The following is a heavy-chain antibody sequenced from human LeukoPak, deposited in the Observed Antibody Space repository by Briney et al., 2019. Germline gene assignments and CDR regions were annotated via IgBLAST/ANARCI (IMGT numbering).Heavy chain of an antibody. CDR2: INPNSGGT. V-gene: IGHV1-2*02. D-gene: IGHD6-6*01. J-gene: IGHJ5*02. CDR3: ARESEQLVMGWFDP. CDR1: GGTFSSYA. Sequence: ASVKVSCKASGGTFSSYAISWVRQAPGQGLEWMGWINPNSGGTNYAQKFQGRVTMTRDTSISTAYMELSRLRSDDTAVYYCARESEQLVMGWFDPWGQGTLVTVSS.